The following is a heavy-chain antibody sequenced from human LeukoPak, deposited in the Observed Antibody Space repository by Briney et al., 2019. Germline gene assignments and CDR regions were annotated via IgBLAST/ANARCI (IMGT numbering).Heavy chain of an antibody. D-gene: IGHD5-24*01. CDR3: AKDPRVGSRVAAPCH. Sequence: GGSLRLSCAASGFTFSSYAMSWVRQAPGKGLEWVSAISGSGGSTYYADSVKGRFTIFRDNSKSTLFLQMNSLRAEETAVYYCAKDPRVGSRVAAPCHWGQGTLVTVSS. V-gene: IGHV3-23*01. CDR1: GFTFSSYA. J-gene: IGHJ4*02. CDR2: ISGSGGST.